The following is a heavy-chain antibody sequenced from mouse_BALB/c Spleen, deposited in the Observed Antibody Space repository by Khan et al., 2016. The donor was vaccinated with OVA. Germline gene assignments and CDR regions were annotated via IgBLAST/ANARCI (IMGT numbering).Heavy chain of an antibody. D-gene: IGHD4-1*01. CDR1: GFTFSSYS. Sequence: EVQGVESGGDLVKPGGSLKLSCAASGFTFSSYSMSWVRQTPDKRLEWVATISSGGDYTYYPDNVKGRFTISRDNAKNTLYLQMSSLKSEDTAMYYCASHLTGSFAYWSQGTLVTVSA. J-gene: IGHJ3*01. CDR2: ISSGGDYT. V-gene: IGHV5-6*01. CDR3: ASHLTGSFAY.